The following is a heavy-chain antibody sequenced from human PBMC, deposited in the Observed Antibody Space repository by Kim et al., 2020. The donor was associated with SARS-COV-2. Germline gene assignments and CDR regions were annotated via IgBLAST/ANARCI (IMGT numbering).Heavy chain of an antibody. V-gene: IGHV3-21*01. CDR3: ASPEVVITKVNEVAFDI. CDR2: ISSSSSYI. D-gene: IGHD3-22*01. CDR1: GFTFSSYS. Sequence: GGSLRLSCAASGFTFSSYSMNWVRQAPGKGLEWVSSISSSSSYIYYADSVKGRFTISRDNAKNSLYLQMNSLRAEDTAVYYCASPEVVITKVNEVAFDIWGQGTMVTVSS. J-gene: IGHJ3*02.